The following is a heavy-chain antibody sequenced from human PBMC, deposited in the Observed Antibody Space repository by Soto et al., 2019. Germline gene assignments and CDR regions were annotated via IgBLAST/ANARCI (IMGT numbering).Heavy chain of an antibody. CDR2: INHSGST. CDR3: ARGGWHPNLYSPTDRPHDY. J-gene: IGHJ4*02. V-gene: IGHV4-34*01. CDR1: GGSFGGYY. D-gene: IGHD2-21*01. Sequence: PSETLSLTCAVYGGSFGGYYWSWIRQPPGKGLEWIGEINHSGSTNYNPSLKSRVTISVDTSKNQFSLKLSSVTAADTAVNYCARGGWHPNLYSPTDRPHDYWGQGTLVTVSS.